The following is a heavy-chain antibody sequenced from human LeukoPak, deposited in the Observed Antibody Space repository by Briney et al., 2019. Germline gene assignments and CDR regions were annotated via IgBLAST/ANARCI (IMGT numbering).Heavy chain of an antibody. D-gene: IGHD2-15*01. J-gene: IGHJ4*02. CDR3: AKRENCSGGRCYSFHFDN. Sequence: AGGSLRLSCAASGFTFSSHGMHWVRQAPGKGLEWVALMSYDGTNKVYADSVKGRFTISRDNSKNTLYLEMNNLRAEDTAVYYCAKRENCSGGRCYSFHFDNWGRGTLSPSPQ. CDR1: GFTFSSHG. V-gene: IGHV3-30*18. CDR2: MSYDGTNK.